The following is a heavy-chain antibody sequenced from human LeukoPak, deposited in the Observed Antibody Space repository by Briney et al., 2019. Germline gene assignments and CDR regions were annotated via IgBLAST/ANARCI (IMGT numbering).Heavy chain of an antibody. D-gene: IGHD1-14*01. CDR1: GLTFSSYG. V-gene: IGHV3-64*01. J-gene: IGHJ4*02. CDR3: AREVTGYFDN. CDR2: ISDNGGSA. Sequence: GGSLRLSCAASGLTFSSYGMPWVRQAPGKGLEYVSGISDNGGSASQANSVKGRFTISRDNPKNTMYLQMGSLRPEDMGVYYCAREVTGYFDNWGRGGLVTVSA.